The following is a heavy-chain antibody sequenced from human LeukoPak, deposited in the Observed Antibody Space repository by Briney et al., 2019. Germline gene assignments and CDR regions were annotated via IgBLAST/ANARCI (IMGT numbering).Heavy chain of an antibody. V-gene: IGHV4-59*01. CDR2: IYYSGSST. CDR3: ARTSRHYYGSGSNLTPWPAGMDV. J-gene: IGHJ6*02. D-gene: IGHD3-10*01. Sequence: SETLSLTCTVSGGSMSGFFWTWIRQPPGKELEWIGSIYYSGSSTKYSPSLKSRFTISVDTSKSQFSLKLNSATAADTAVYYCARTSRHYYGSGSNLTPWPAGMDVWGQGTTVTVSS. CDR1: GGSMSGFF.